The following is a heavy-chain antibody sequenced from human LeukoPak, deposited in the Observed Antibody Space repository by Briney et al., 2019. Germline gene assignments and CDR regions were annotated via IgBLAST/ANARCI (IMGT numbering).Heavy chain of an antibody. CDR1: GYTFNRYY. J-gene: IGHJ4*02. CDR3: ARDSGWSSNLNYFDY. CDR2: INPSGGGT. D-gene: IGHD6-19*01. Sequence: ASVKVSCKASGYTFNRYYLHWVRQAPGQGLEWMGIINPSGGGTNYAQKFQGRVTMTRDTSTSTVYMEMSSLRSEDTAVYYCARDSGWSSNLNYFDYWGQGTLVTVSS. V-gene: IGHV1-46*02.